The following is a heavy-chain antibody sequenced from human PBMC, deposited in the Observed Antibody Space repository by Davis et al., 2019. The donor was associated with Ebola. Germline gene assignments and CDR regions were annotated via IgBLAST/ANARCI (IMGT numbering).Heavy chain of an antibody. CDR2: INPNSGGT. J-gene: IGHJ4*02. V-gene: IGHV1-2*06. CDR1: GYTFTGYY. Sequence: AASVKVSCKASGYTFTGYYMHWVRQAPGQGLEWMGRINPNSGGTNYAQKFQGRVTMTRDTSASTAYMELSSLRSEDTAVYYCARGFEQWLVLLGDTNFDYWGQGTLVTVSS. D-gene: IGHD6-19*01. CDR3: ARGFEQWLVLLGDTNFDY.